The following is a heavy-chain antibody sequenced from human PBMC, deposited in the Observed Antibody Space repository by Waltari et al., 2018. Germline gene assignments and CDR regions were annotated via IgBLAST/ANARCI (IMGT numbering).Heavy chain of an antibody. CDR1: GGSISSYY. J-gene: IGHJ6*03. Sequence: QMQLQESGPGLGKPSETLSLTCTVSGGSISSYYWSWIRQPPGKGLEWIGYIYYSGSTNYNPSLKSRVTISVDTSKNQFSLKLSSVTAADTAVYYCARVTIFYYMDVWGKGTTVTVSS. CDR2: IYYSGST. CDR3: ARVTIFYYMDV. D-gene: IGHD3-3*01. V-gene: IGHV4-59*01.